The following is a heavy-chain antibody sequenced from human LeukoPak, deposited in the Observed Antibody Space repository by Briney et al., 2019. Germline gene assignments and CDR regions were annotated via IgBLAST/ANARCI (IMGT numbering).Heavy chain of an antibody. J-gene: IGHJ3*02. CDR2: ISYSGST. V-gene: IGHV4-59*11. CDR1: GGSISSHY. D-gene: IGHD5-12*01. CDR3: ARDTSGYNLLGAFDI. Sequence: SETLSLTCTVSGGSISSHYWSWIRQPPGKGLEWIGYISYSGSTNFNTSLKSRVNISLDTSKNQFSLKLNSMTPADTAVYYCARDTSGYNLLGAFDIWGQGTMVTVSS.